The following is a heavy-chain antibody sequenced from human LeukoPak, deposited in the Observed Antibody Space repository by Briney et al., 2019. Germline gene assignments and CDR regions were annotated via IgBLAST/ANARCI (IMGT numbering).Heavy chain of an antibody. CDR2: IGVSGGT. D-gene: IGHD3-10*01. Sequence: GGSLRLSCAASGFTFSSYEMHWVRQVAGRGLEWVAAIGVSGGTYYSNSVKGRFTISRENAKNSFYVQMNGLRAGDTAVYYCVREAYGSGILAYDYWGHGSLVTVSS. CDR1: GFTFSSYE. CDR3: VREAYGSGILAYDY. J-gene: IGHJ4*01. V-gene: IGHV3-13*01.